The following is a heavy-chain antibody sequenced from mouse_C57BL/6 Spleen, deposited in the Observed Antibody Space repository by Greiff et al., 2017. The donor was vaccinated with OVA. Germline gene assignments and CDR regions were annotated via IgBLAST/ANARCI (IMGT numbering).Heavy chain of an antibody. CDR2: ISSGGSYT. CDR1: GFTFSSYG. D-gene: IGHD1-1*01. Sequence: EVKLQESGGDLVKPGGSLKLSCAASGFTFSSYGMSWVRQTPDKRLEWVATISSGGSYTYYPDSVKGRFTISRDNAKNTLYLQMSSLKSEDTAMYYCARQYYGSTSFAYWGQGTLVTVSA. CDR3: ARQYYGSTSFAY. J-gene: IGHJ3*01. V-gene: IGHV5-6*01.